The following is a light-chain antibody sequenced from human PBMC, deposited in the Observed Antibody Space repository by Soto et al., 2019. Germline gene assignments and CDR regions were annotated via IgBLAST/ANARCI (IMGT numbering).Light chain of an antibody. CDR3: QQYGSSPWT. V-gene: IGKV3-20*01. J-gene: IGKJ1*01. CDR1: QSVSSSY. Sequence: EIVLTQSPGTLSLSPGERATLSCRASQSVSSSYLAWYQQKPGQAPRLLIYDTFSRATGFPDRFSGSGSGTDFTLPISRLEPEDFAVYYCQQYGSSPWTFGQGTKVEIK. CDR2: DTF.